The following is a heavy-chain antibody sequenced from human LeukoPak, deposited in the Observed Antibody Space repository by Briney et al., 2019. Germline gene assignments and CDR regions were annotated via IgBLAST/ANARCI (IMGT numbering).Heavy chain of an antibody. CDR2: MNPNSGNT. D-gene: IGHD1-26*01. J-gene: IGHJ6*03. Sequence: ASVKVSCKASGYTFTSYDINWVRQATGQGLEWMGWMNPNSGNTGYAQKFQGRVTMTRNTSISTAYMELSSLRSEDTAVYYCASQWELRSSIYYYYYMDVWGKGTTVTVSS. CDR3: ASQWELRSSIYYYYYMDV. V-gene: IGHV1-8*01. CDR1: GYTFTSYD.